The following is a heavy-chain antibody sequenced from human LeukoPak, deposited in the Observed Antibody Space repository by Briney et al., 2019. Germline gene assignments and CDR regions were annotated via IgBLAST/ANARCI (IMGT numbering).Heavy chain of an antibody. CDR3: ARALWPTYGMDV. CDR2: IGTAGDT. J-gene: IGHJ6*02. CDR1: GFTLSSYD. V-gene: IGHV3-13*04. Sequence: GGSLRLSCAASGFTLSSYDMHWVRQATGKGLEWVSAIGTAGDTYYPGSVKGRFTISRENAKNSLYLQMNSLRAGDTAVYYCARALWPTYGMDVWGQGTTVTVSS. D-gene: IGHD3-10*01.